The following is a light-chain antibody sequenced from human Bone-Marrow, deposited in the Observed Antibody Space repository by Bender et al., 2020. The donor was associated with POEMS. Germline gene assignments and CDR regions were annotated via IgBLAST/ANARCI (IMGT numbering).Light chain of an antibody. Sequence: QSALTQPASVSGSPGQSITISCTGTSSDVGGYNYVSWYQQHPGNAPKLMIFEVTNRPSGVSNRFSGAKSGNTASLTISGLQAEDEADYYCSSYTRRSTLVFGGGTKLTVL. CDR1: SSDVGGYNY. V-gene: IGLV2-14*01. CDR2: EVT. CDR3: SSYTRRSTLV. J-gene: IGLJ3*02.